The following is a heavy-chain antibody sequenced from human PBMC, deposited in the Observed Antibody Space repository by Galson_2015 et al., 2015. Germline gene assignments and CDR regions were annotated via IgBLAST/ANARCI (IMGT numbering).Heavy chain of an antibody. D-gene: IGHD3-10*01. CDR3: ARSRITMVRGVRSSFDY. V-gene: IGHV1-69*13. J-gene: IGHJ4*02. Sequence: SVKVSCKASGGTFSSYAISWVRQAPGQGLEWMGGIIPIFGTANYAQKFQGRVTITADESTSTAYTELSSLRSEDTAVYYCARSRITMVRGVRSSFDYRGQGTLVTVSS. CDR1: GGTFSSYA. CDR2: IIPIFGTA.